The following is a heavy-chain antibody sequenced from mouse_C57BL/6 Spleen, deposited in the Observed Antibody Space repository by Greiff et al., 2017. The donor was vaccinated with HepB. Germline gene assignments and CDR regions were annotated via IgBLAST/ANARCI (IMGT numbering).Heavy chain of an antibody. D-gene: IGHD2-10*02. V-gene: IGHV5-4*03. CDR1: GFTFSSYA. CDR2: ISDGGSYT. J-gene: IGHJ2*01. CDR3: ALPSPPRRVFDY. Sequence: EVMLVESGGGLVKPGGSLKLSCAASGFTFSSYAMSWVRQTPEKRLEWVATISDGGSYTYYPDNVKGRFTISRDNAKNNLYLQMSHLKSEDTAMYYSALPSPPRRVFDYSGPLTTLTFSS.